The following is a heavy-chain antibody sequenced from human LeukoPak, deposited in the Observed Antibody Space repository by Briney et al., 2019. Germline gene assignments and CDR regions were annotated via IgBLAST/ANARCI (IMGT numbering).Heavy chain of an antibody. J-gene: IGHJ4*02. CDR1: GFTFSSYA. V-gene: IGHV3-30-3*01. CDR3: AIPPGTDFDY. D-gene: IGHD1-1*01. CDR2: ISYDGSNK. Sequence: GRSLRLSCAASGFTFSSYAMHWVRQAPGKGLEWVAVISYDGSNKYYADSVKGRFTISRDNSKNTLYLQMNSLRAEDTAVYYCAIPPGTDFDYWGQGTLVTVSS.